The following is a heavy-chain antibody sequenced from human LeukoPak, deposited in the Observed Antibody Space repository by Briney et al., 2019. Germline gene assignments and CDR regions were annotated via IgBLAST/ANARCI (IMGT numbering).Heavy chain of an antibody. Sequence: PSETLSLTCAVHGGSFSGYYWSWIRQPPGKGLEWIGEINHSGSTNYNQSLKSRVTISVDTSKNQFSLKLSSVTSADTAVYYCARPQGPYRSSWYVKYWGQGTLVTVSS. CDR3: ARPQGPYRSSWYVKY. V-gene: IGHV4-34*01. D-gene: IGHD6-13*01. CDR2: INHSGST. J-gene: IGHJ4*02. CDR1: GGSFSGYY.